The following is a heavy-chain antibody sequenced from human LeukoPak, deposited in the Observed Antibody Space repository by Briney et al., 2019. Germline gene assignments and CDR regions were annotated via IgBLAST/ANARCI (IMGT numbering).Heavy chain of an antibody. CDR2: IYSGGTT. J-gene: IGHJ4*02. CDR3: ASKLTTGY. CDR1: GLTVSSNY. V-gene: IGHV3-66*01. Sequence: GGSLRLSCVVSGLTVSSNYMSWVRQAPGKGLEWVSVIYSGGTTNYADSVKGRFIVHRDNSKNTLYLQMNSLRAEDTAVYYCASKLTTGYRGQGTLVTVSS. D-gene: IGHD4-17*01.